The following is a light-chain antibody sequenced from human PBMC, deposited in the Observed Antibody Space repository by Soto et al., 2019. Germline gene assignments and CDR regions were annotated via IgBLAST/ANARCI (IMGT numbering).Light chain of an antibody. CDR2: GAS. J-gene: IGKJ1*01. CDR3: QQYNNWPP. Sequence: EIVLTQSPATLSVSPGERATLSCRASQSVSSNLAWYQQKPGQAPRLLIYGASTRATGIPARFSGSGSGTEFTLTINSLQSEDFAIYYCQQYNNWPPFGQGTKVDIK. CDR1: QSVSSN. V-gene: IGKV3-15*01.